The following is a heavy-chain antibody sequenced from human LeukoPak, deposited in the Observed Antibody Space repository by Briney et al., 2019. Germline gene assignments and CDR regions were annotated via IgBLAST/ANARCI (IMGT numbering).Heavy chain of an antibody. CDR2: ISSSSSYI. J-gene: IGHJ4*02. D-gene: IGHD5-12*01. Sequence: GGSLRLSCAASGFTFSRYSMNWVRQAPGKGLEWVSSISSSSSYIYYADSVKGRFTISRDNAKNSLYLQMDSLRAEDTAVYYCARDGGYVLDYWGQGTLVTVSS. CDR1: GFTFSRYS. CDR3: ARDGGYVLDY. V-gene: IGHV3-21*01.